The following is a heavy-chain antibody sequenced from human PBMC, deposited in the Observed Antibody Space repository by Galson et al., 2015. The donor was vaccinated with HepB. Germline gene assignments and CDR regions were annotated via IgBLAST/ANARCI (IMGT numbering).Heavy chain of an antibody. J-gene: IGHJ4*02. V-gene: IGHV3-33*05. D-gene: IGHD3-10*01. CDR2: ISYDGSNK. CDR3: AKDSRITMVRGIFDY. CDR1: GFTFSNYG. Sequence: SLRLSCAASGFTFSNYGMHWVRQAPGKGLEWVAVISYDGSNKYYADSVKGRFTISRDNSKNTLYLQMNSLRAEDTAVYYCAKDSRITMVRGIFDYWGQGTLVTVSS.